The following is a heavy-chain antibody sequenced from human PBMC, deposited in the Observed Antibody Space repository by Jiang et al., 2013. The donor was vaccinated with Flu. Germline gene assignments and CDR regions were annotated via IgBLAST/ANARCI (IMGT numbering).Heavy chain of an antibody. Sequence: GAEVKKPGESLRISCKASGYSFTNYWIGWVRQMPGKGLEWMAIIFPGDSDIRYNPSFQGQVTISADESIATAYLQWSSLKASDTAMYYCTRPFTYYNILTGHYTPTYFFDFWGQGTLVTVSS. J-gene: IGHJ4*02. CDR1: GYSFTNYW. CDR3: TRPFTYYNILTGHYTPTYFFDF. V-gene: IGHV5-51*03. D-gene: IGHD3-9*01. CDR2: IFPGDSDI.